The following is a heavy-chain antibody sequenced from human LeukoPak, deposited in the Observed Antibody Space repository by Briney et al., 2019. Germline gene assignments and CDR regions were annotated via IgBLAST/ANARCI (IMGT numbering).Heavy chain of an antibody. CDR3: ARVWHCTSTSCYDY. V-gene: IGHV3-74*01. CDR1: GFTLSGNW. CDR2: INSDGSST. J-gene: IGHJ4*02. D-gene: IGHD2-2*01. Sequence: GGSLRLSCAASGFTLSGNWMHWVRQAPGKGLVWVSRINSDGSSTSYADSVKGRFTISRDNAKNTLYLQMNSLRAEDTAVYYCARVWHCTSTSCYDYWGQGTLVTVSS.